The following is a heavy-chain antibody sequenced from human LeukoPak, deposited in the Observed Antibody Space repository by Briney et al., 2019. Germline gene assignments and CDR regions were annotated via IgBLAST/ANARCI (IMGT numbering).Heavy chain of an antibody. V-gene: IGHV3-66*01. CDR2: IYSDGST. J-gene: IGHJ4*02. CDR1: GITVSTNY. D-gene: IGHD3-16*01. CDR3: FNYAY. Sequence: GGSLRLSCAASGITVSTNYMSLVRQAPGKGLEWVSVIYSDGSTSYADSVKGRFTLSRDNSKNTVYLQVSSLRVEDTAVCYCFNYAYWGQGTLVTVSS.